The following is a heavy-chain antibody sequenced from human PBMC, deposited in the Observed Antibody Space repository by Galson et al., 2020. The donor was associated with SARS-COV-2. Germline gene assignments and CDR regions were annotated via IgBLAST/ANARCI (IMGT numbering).Heavy chain of an antibody. CDR3: ARAAFESGGYWD. V-gene: IGHV3-21*01. D-gene: IGHD1-26*01. CDR1: GFTLSNYR. CDR2: ISSSSRNI. J-gene: IGHJ4*02. Sequence: GGSLRLSCAASGFTLSNYRMNWVRQAPGKGLEWVPSISSSSRNIYYAASVKGRSTISRDNAKNSLYLQMNSLRAEDTAVYYCARAAFESGGYWDWGQGTLVTVSS.